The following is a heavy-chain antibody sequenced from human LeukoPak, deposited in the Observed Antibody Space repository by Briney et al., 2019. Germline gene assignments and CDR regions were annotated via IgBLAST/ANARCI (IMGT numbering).Heavy chain of an antibody. CDR2: IYPGDSDT. CDR1: GYSFTNYW. CDR3: ARQVGDYYDSSGYSLD. J-gene: IGHJ4*02. Sequence: GESLKISCKGSGYSFTNYWIDWVRQMPGKGLEWMGIIYPGDSDTRYSPSFQGQVTISADKSISTAYLQWSSLKASDTTMYYCARQVGDYYDSSGYSLDWGQGTLVTVSS. D-gene: IGHD3-22*01. V-gene: IGHV5-51*01.